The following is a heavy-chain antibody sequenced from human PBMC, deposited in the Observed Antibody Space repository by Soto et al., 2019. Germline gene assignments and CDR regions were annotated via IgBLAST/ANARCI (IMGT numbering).Heavy chain of an antibody. CDR1: GYTFTVYY. CDR3: ARGIVYDFWSCYYALAYYYGLDV. Sequence: VKVSCKASGYTFTVYYMHWVRQAPGQGLEWMGWINPNSGGTNYAQKFQGWVTMTRDTSIHTAYMELSRLRSDDTAVYYCARGIVYDFWSCYYALAYYYGLDVWGQGTTVSVSS. CDR2: INPNSGGT. D-gene: IGHD3-3*01. V-gene: IGHV1-2*04. J-gene: IGHJ6*02.